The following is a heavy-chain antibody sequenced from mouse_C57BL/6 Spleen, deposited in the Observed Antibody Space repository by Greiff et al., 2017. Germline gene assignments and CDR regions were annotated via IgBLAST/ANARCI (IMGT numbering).Heavy chain of an antibody. V-gene: IGHV5-17*01. Sequence: EVQLVESGGGLVKPGGSLKLSCAASGFTFSDYGMHWVRQAPEKGLEWVAYISSGSSTINYADTVKGRFTISRDNAKNTLFLQMTSLRSEDTAMYYCARRWDERYYAMDYWGQGTSVTVSS. D-gene: IGHD4-1*01. CDR2: ISSGSSTI. J-gene: IGHJ4*01. CDR3: ARRWDERYYAMDY. CDR1: GFTFSDYG.